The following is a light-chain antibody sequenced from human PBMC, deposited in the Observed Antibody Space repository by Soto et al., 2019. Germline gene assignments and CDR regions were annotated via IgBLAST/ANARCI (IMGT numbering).Light chain of an antibody. J-gene: IGKJ5*01. Sequence: DLPMTPSPSSMSASVGARATITCQASQNINNYLNWYKPKPGRAPNLLIYDASNLEAGVPSRFRGSGSGTDFAFTIRRLKPEDIATYYCQQYENIPTFGQGTRVDIK. CDR3: QQYENIPT. CDR1: QNINNY. CDR2: DAS. V-gene: IGKV1-33*01.